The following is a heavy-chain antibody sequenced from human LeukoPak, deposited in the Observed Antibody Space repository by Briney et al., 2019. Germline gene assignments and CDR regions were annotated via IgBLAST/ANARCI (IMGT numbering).Heavy chain of an antibody. V-gene: IGHV3-48*03. CDR3: ARHEGITMIMN. CDR1: GFTFSSYE. J-gene: IGHJ4*02. Sequence: GGSLRLSCAASGFTFSSYEMNWVRQAPGKGLEWVSYISSSGNTIYYADSVKGRFTISRDNSKNSLYLQMNSLRAEDTAVYYCARHEGITMIMNWGQGTLVTVSS. D-gene: IGHD3-22*01. CDR2: ISSSGNTI.